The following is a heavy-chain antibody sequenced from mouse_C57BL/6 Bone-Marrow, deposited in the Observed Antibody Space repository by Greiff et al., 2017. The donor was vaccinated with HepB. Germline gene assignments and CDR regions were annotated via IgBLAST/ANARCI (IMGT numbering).Heavy chain of an antibody. CDR3: TKIYYYGSSYWYFDV. CDR2: IYPGNSDT. J-gene: IGHJ1*03. D-gene: IGHD1-1*01. V-gene: IGHV1-5*01. Sequence: VQLKESGTVLARPGASVKMSCKTSGYTFTSYWMHWVKQRPGQGLEWIGAIYPGNSDTSYNQKFKGKAKLTAVTSASTAYMELSSLTNEDSAVYYCTKIYYYGSSYWYFDVWGTGTTVTVFS. CDR1: GYTFTSYW.